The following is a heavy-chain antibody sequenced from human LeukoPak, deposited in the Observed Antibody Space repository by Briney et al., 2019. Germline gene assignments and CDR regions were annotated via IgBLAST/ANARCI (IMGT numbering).Heavy chain of an antibody. J-gene: IGHJ2*01. V-gene: IGHV3-33*06. CDR2: IWYDGSNK. D-gene: IGHD2-21*01. CDR3: AKDIWCGGDCYPGNWYFDL. Sequence: GGSLRLSCAASGFTFSSYGMHWVRQAPGKGLEWVAVIWYDGSNKYYADSVKGRFTISRDNSKNTLYLQMNSLRAEDTAVYYCAKDIWCGGDCYPGNWYFDLWGRGTLVTVSS. CDR1: GFTFSSYG.